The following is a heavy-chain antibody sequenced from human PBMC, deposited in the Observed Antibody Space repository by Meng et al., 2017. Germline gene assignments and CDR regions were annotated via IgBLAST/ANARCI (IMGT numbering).Heavy chain of an antibody. Sequence: QMPPQQSCPGLVKPSQTLSLSGAILGDSVSGNSAAWNWIRQSPSRGLEWLGRAYYRSKWYHDYAESVKSRISIDPDTSKNQFSLQLRSVTPEDSAVYYCARGSYSFDSWGQRTLVTVSS. CDR2: AYYRSKWYH. J-gene: IGHJ4*02. V-gene: IGHV6-1*01. CDR1: GDSVSGNSAA. CDR3: ARGSYSFDS. D-gene: IGHD1-26*01.